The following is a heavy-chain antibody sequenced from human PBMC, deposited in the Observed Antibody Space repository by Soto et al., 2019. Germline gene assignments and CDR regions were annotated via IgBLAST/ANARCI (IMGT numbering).Heavy chain of an antibody. CDR1: GGTFSSYI. CDR3: AKSPNPGSATSSCYGMDV. J-gene: IGHJ6*02. CDR2: IIPVLDVT. V-gene: IGHV1-69*02. Sequence: QVQLVQSGAEVKKPGSSVKVSCKASGGTFSSYIITWVRQAPGQGLEWMGRIIPVLDVTYYAQRFQGRVTSTADKSTRTAYMELGGLRSEDTAIYYCAKSPNPGSATSSCYGMDVWGQGTTVTVSS. D-gene: IGHD7-27*01.